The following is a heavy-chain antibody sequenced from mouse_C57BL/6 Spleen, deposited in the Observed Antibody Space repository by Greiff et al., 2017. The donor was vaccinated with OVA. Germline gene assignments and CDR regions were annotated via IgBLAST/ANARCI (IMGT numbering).Heavy chain of an antibody. CDR3: TKGYYYAMDY. Sequence: EVQLVESGAELVRPGASVKLSCTASGFNIKDDYMHWVKQRPEQGLEWIGWIDPENGDTEYASKFQGKATITADTSSNTAYLQLSSLTSEDTAVYYCTKGYYYAMDYWGQGTSVTVSS. J-gene: IGHJ4*01. CDR1: GFNIKDDY. V-gene: IGHV14-4*01. CDR2: IDPENGDT.